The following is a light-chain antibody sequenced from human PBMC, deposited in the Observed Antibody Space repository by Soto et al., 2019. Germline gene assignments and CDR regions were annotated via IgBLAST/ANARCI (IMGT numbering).Light chain of an antibody. CDR2: DVS. CDR3: CSYAGSSTDV. V-gene: IGLV2-23*02. J-gene: IGLJ1*01. Sequence: QSVLTQPASVSGSPGQSITISCTGTSSDIGSYNLVSWYQQHPGKAPQLMIYDVSKRPSGVPNRFSGSKSGNTASLTISGLQAEDEADYYCCSYAGSSTDVFGTGTKVTVL. CDR1: SSDIGSYNL.